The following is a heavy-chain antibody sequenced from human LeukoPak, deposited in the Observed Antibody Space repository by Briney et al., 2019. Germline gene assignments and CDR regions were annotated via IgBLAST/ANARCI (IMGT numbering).Heavy chain of an antibody. V-gene: IGHV3-48*04. J-gene: IGHJ4*02. CDR3: ASPLDSSGYYAFDY. CDR1: GFTFSSYW. CDR2: ISSSSSTI. D-gene: IGHD3-22*01. Sequence: GGSLRLSCAASGFTFSSYWMNWVRQAPGKGLEWVSYISSSSSTIYYADSVKGRFTISRDNAKNSLYLQMNSLRAEDTAVYYCASPLDSSGYYAFDYWGQGTLVTVSS.